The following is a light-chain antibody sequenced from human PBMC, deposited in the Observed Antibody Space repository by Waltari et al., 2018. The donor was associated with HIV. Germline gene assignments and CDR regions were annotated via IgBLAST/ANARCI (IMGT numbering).Light chain of an antibody. Sequence: QSALTQPPSASGSLGQSVTFSCTGPSSHVGGYTYVSWYQQHPGKAPKLMIYEVTKRPSGVPDRFSGSKSGNTASLNVSGLQAEDEADFYCSSYAGNNHYVFGTGTKVTVL. CDR3: SSYAGNNHYV. CDR1: SSHVGGYTY. J-gene: IGLJ1*01. CDR2: EVT. V-gene: IGLV2-8*01.